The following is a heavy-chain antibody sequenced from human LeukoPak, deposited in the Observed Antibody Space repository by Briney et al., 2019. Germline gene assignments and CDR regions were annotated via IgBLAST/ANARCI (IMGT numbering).Heavy chain of an antibody. CDR3: AKVRVRKYTAMPDFDY. Sequence: GGSLRLSCAASGFTFSSYTMNWVRQAPGKGLEWVSYIDLSGSTLYYVDSVKGRFTISRDNSKNTLYLQMNSLRAEDTAVYYCAKVRVRKYTAMPDFDYWGQGTLVTVSS. J-gene: IGHJ4*02. CDR2: IDLSGSTL. D-gene: IGHD5-18*01. V-gene: IGHV3-48*01. CDR1: GFTFSSYT.